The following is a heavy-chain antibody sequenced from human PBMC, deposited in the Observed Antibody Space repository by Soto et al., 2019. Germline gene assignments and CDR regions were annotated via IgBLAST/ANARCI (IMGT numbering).Heavy chain of an antibody. V-gene: IGHV3-23*01. CDR1: GFTFSNYA. CDR3: AKTSSLFDY. Sequence: EVQLLESGGGLVQPGGSLRLSCAASGFTFSNYAMSWVRQAPGKGLEWVSSISKSGGGTYYADSVKGRFTISRDNSKNTLYLQTNSLKAEDMAVYSCAKTSSLFDYWGQGTLVTVSS. CDR2: ISKSGGGT. J-gene: IGHJ4*02. D-gene: IGHD6-13*01.